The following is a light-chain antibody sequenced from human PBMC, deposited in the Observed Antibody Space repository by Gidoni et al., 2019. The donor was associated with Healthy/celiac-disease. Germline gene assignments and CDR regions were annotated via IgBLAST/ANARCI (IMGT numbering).Light chain of an antibody. J-gene: IGKJ1*01. CDR1: QSVLYSSNNKNY. CDR2: WAS. CDR3: QQYYSTPA. Sequence: ILMTQSPDSLAVSLCERATINCKSSQSVLYSSNNKNYVAWYQQKPGQPPKLLIYWASTRESGVPDRCSGSGSGTDFTLTISSLQAEDVAVYYCQQYYSTPAFGQGTKVEIK. V-gene: IGKV4-1*01.